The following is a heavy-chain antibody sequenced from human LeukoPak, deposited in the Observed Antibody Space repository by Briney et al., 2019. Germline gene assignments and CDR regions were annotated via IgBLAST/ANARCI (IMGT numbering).Heavy chain of an antibody. CDR2: INTDGSST. D-gene: IGHD4-11*01. CDR3: ARGPNTAGNYRAFDL. V-gene: IGHV3-74*01. J-gene: IGHJ3*01. Sequence: GGSLRLSCAASGFTFSSYWMHWVRQVPGKGLVWVSRINTDGSSTSYADSVRGRFTISRDNAKNTLYLQMNSLRAEDTAAYYCARGPNTAGNYRAFDLWGQGTKVTVSS. CDR1: GFTFSSYW.